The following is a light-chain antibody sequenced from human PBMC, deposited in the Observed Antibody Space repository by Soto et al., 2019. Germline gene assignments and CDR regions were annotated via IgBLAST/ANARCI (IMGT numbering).Light chain of an antibody. V-gene: IGKV3-11*01. CDR2: DAF. CDR3: QQRSNWHRT. Sequence: EIVLTQSTATLSLSPGERATLSCRASQSVSTYLACYQQKPGQAPRLLIYDAFNRATGIPARFSGSGSGTAFTLTISSLDPEDFAVYYCQQRSNWHRTFGQGTKVDIK. CDR1: QSVSTY. J-gene: IGKJ1*01.